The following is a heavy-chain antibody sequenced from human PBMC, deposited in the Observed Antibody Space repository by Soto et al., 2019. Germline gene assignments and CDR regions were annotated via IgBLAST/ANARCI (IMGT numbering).Heavy chain of an antibody. Sequence: PGGSLRLSCAASGFTFSSYGMHWVRQAPGKGLEWVAVISYDGSNKYYADSVKGRFTISRDNSKNTLYLQMNSLRAEDTAVYYCAKDLRVGKQLYLSYYYGMEVWGKGTRFTVP. CDR3: AKDLRVGKQLYLSYYYGMEV. CDR1: GFTFSSYG. D-gene: IGHD1-26*01. V-gene: IGHV3-30*18. CDR2: ISYDGSNK. J-gene: IGHJ6*04.